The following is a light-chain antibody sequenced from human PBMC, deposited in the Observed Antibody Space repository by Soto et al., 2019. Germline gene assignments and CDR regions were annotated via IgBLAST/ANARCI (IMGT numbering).Light chain of an antibody. Sequence: QSVLTQPPSASGTPGQRVTISCSGSSSNIETNYVYWYQQLPGTAPKLLIYRNNQRPSGVPDRFSGSKSGTSASLAISGLRSEDEADYYCAAWDDSLSGGVFGGGTKVTVL. CDR1: SSNIETNY. CDR2: RNN. J-gene: IGLJ2*01. V-gene: IGLV1-47*01. CDR3: AAWDDSLSGGV.